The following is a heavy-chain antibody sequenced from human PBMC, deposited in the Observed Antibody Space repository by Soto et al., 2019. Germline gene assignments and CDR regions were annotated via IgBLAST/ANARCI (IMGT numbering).Heavy chain of an antibody. V-gene: IGHV3-53*01. J-gene: IGHJ4*02. Sequence: PVGSLRLSCAASGFSVRTNYMSWVRQAPGKGLEWVSVFESGGSIYYADSVKGRFIISRDYARKTVDLQLNSLRADDTAVYYCARAGVTPDFFDYWGQGTLVTVSS. CDR3: ARAGVTPDFFDY. D-gene: IGHD2-21*02. CDR1: GFSVRTNY. CDR2: FESGGSI.